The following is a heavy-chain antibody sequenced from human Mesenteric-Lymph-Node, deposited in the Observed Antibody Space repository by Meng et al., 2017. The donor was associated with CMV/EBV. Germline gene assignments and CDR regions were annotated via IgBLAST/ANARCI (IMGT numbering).Heavy chain of an antibody. D-gene: IGHD6-13*01. CDR2: ISSSGSTI. Sequence: GESLKISCAASQFTFSSYEMNWVRQAPGKGLEWVSYISSSGSTIYYADSVKGRFTISRDNAKNSLYLQMNSLRAEDTAVYYCARGYEFLYYYGMDVWGQGTTVTVSS. J-gene: IGHJ6*02. CDR3: ARGYEFLYYYGMDV. V-gene: IGHV3-48*03. CDR1: QFTFSSYE.